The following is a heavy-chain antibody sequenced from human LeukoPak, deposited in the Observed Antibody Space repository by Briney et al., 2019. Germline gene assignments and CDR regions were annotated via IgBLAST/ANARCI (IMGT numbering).Heavy chain of an antibody. D-gene: IGHD1-7*01. V-gene: IGHV1-2*04. J-gene: IGHJ3*02. CDR3: ATSGTTESALDI. Sequence: ASVKVFCKASGYTFTGYYLHWVRQAPGQGPEWMGWINPNSGGTNYAQKFQGWVTMTRDTSISTAYMELSRLRSDDTAVYYCATSGTTESALDIWGQGTLVTVSS. CDR1: GYTFTGYY. CDR2: INPNSGGT.